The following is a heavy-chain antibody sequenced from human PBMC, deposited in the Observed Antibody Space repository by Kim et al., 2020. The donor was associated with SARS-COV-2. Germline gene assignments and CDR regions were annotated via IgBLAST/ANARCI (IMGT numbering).Heavy chain of an antibody. Sequence: ASVKVSCKASGYTFTSYGISWVRQAPGQGLEWMGWISAYNGNTNYAQKLQGRVTMTTDTSTSTAYMELRSLRSDDTAVYYCARDSRRSVVVPAANIMDVWGQGTTVTVSS. J-gene: IGHJ6*02. V-gene: IGHV1-18*04. D-gene: IGHD2-2*01. CDR2: ISAYNGNT. CDR3: ARDSRRSVVVPAANIMDV. CDR1: GYTFTSYG.